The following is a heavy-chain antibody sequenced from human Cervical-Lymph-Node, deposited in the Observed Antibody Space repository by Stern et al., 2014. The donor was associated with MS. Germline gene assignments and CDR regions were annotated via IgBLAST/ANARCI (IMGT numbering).Heavy chain of an antibody. J-gene: IGHJ4*02. V-gene: IGHV3-33*06. CDR2: IWYDGSNK. CDR3: AKEHARYDILTGPMDY. D-gene: IGHD3-9*01. CDR1: GFTFSSYG. Sequence: VQLVESGGDVVQPGRSLRLSCAASGFTFSSYGMHWVRQAQGQGLEWVAIIWYDGSNKYYSDSVRGRFTISRDNSKNTLYLQMNSLRAEDTAVYYCAKEHARYDILTGPMDYWGQGTLVTVSS.